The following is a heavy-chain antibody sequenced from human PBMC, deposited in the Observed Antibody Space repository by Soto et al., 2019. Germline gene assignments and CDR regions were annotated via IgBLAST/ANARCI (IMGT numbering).Heavy chain of an antibody. J-gene: IGHJ4*02. CDR3: AHRPSGWYLFDY. D-gene: IGHD6-19*01. CDR1: GYTFSNYG. V-gene: IGHV1-18*01. Sequence: GASVKVSCKTSGYTFSNYGITWVRQAPGQPLEWLGWISLYSDGTNYAQKFQGRVSMTTDTSTTTAYMELRSLRSDDTAVYYCAHRPSGWYLFDYWGQGTLVTVS. CDR2: ISLYSDGT.